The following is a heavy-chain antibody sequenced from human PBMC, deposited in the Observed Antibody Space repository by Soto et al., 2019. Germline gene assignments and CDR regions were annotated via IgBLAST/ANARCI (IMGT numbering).Heavy chain of an antibody. CDR3: AKDYGDYDYYFDY. V-gene: IGHV3-23*01. CDR1: GFAFSSYA. Sequence: GGSLRLSCAVSGFAFSSYAMSWVRQAPGKGLEWVSAISGGGRSTYYADSVKGRFTISRDNSKNTLYLQMNSLRAEDTAVYYCAKDYGDYDYYFDYWGQGTLVTVSS. CDR2: ISGGGRST. J-gene: IGHJ4*02. D-gene: IGHD4-17*01.